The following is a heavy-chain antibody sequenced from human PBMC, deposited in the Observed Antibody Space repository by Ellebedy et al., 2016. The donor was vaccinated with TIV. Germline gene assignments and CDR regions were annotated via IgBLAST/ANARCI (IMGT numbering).Heavy chain of an antibody. CDR2: ISFDAISK. V-gene: IGHV3-30*03. CDR1: GFTFSSYG. J-gene: IGHJ4*02. Sequence: GGSLRLSCATSGFTFSSYGMHWVRQTPGKGLEWVAYISFDAISKTHAASVKVRFTISRDRPRNTLYLQMNRLRHEDTALYYCARTYSDYYFDYWGQGTLVTVSS. CDR3: ARTYSDYYFDY. D-gene: IGHD4-11*01.